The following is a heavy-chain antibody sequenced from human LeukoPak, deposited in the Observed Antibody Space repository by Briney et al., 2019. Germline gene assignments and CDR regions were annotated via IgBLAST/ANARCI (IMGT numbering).Heavy chain of an antibody. CDR3: ARAQWLVSVIQYDY. CDR2: ISAYNGNT. J-gene: IGHJ4*02. V-gene: IGHV1-18*01. Sequence: ASVKVSCKASGYTFTSYGISWVRQAPGQGLEWMGWISAYNGNTNYAQKLQGRVTMTTDTSTSTAYMELRSLRSDDTAVYYCARAQWLVSVIQYDYWGQGTLVTVSS. CDR1: GYTFTSYG. D-gene: IGHD6-19*01.